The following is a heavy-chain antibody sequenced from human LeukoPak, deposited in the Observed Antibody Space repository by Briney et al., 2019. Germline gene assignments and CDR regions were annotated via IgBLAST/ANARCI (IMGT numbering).Heavy chain of an antibody. V-gene: IGHV3-30-3*01. J-gene: IGHJ4*02. CDR1: GFTFSSYA. CDR2: ISYDGSNK. CDR3: ATYSSGPGDY. D-gene: IGHD6-19*01. Sequence: GGSLRLSCAASGFTFSSYAMHWVRQAPGKGLEWVAVISYDGSNKYYADSVKGRFTISRDNAKNSLYLQMNSLRAEDTAVYYCATYSSGPGDYWGQGTLVTVSS.